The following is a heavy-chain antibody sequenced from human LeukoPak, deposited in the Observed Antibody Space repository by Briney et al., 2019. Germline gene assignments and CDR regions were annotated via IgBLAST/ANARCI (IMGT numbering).Heavy chain of an antibody. V-gene: IGHV1-18*01. D-gene: IGHD3-10*01. CDR1: GYTFTSYG. CDR3: ARDRGLLWFGEAFDI. CDR2: ISAYNGNT. J-gene: IGHJ3*02. Sequence: ASVKVSCKASGYTFTSYGISWVRQAPGQGLEWMGWISAYNGNTNYAQKLQGRVTMTTDTSTSTAYMELRSLRSDDTAVNYCARDRGLLWFGEAFDIWGQGTMVTVSS.